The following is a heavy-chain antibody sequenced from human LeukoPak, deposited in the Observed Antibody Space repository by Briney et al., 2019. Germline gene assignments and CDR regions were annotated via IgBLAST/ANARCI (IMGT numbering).Heavy chain of an antibody. Sequence: SVKVSCKASGGTSSSYAISWVRQAPGQGLEWMGGIIPIFGTANYAQKFQGRVTITADKSTSTAYMELSSLRSEDTAVYCCATSRDYSDQYYFDYWGQGTLVTVSS. J-gene: IGHJ4*02. V-gene: IGHV1-69*06. D-gene: IGHD4-17*01. CDR3: ATSRDYSDQYYFDY. CDR1: GGTSSSYA. CDR2: IIPIFGTA.